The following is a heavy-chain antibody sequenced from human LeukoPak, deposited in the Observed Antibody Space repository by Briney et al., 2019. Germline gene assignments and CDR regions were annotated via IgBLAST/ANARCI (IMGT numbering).Heavy chain of an antibody. D-gene: IGHD1-26*01. CDR2: ISSSSSYI. CDR3: ARSSGSYYPFDY. CDR1: GFTFSSYS. Sequence: SGGSLRLSCAASGFTFSSYSMNWVRQAPGKGLEWVSSISSSSSYIYYADSVKGRFTISRDNAKNSLYLQMNSLRAEDTAVYYCARSSGSYYPFDYWGQGTLVTVSS. V-gene: IGHV3-21*01. J-gene: IGHJ4*02.